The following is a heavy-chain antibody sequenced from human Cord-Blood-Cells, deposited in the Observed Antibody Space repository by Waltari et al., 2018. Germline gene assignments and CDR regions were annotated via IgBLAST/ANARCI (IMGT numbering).Heavy chain of an antibody. J-gene: IGHJ4*02. CDR3: ARDLFDY. Sequence: QVQLVQSGAEVKKPGASVKVSCKSSGYTITTHHLHWVRQAPGQWLEWMGLINPNSGGTNYAQKFQGRVTMTRDTSISTAYMELSRLRSDDTAVYYCARDLFDYWGQGTLVTVSS. CDR1: GYTITTHH. V-gene: IGHV1-2*02. CDR2: INPNSGGT.